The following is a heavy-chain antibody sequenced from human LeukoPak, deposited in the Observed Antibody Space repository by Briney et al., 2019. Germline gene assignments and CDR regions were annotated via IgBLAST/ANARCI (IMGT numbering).Heavy chain of an antibody. CDR3: ARRVGYDSSGYYYVSTCSLVY. CDR1: GYTFTGYY. J-gene: IGHJ4*02. CDR2: INPNSGGT. V-gene: IGHV1-2*06. D-gene: IGHD3-22*01. Sequence: ASVKVSCKASGYTFTGYYMHWVRQAPGQGLEWMGRINPNSGGTNYAQKFQGRVTMTRDTSISTAYMELSRLRSDDTAVYYCARRVGYDSSGYYYVSTCSLVYWGQGTLVTVSS.